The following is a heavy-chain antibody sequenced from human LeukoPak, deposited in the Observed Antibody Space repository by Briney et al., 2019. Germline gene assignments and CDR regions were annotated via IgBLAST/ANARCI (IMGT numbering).Heavy chain of an antibody. J-gene: IGHJ4*02. CDR3: ATRYGSGTYYDY. CDR2: IYPDDSDI. CDR1: GYSFTNYW. V-gene: IGHV5-51*01. D-gene: IGHD3-10*01. Sequence: KYGESLKISCQGSGYSFTNYWIGWVRQMPGKGLEWMGVIYPDDSDIRYSPSFEGQVTISADKSISTAYLQWSSLEASDTAIYYCATRYGSGTYYDYWGQGTLVTVSS.